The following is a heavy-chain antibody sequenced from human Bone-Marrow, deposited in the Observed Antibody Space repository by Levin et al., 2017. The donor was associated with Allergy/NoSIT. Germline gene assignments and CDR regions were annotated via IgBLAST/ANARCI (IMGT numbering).Heavy chain of an antibody. CDR2: MSYAGSNT. CDR3: ARDGDFRKVHAFDV. CDR1: GFSFSTYA. J-gene: IGHJ3*01. V-gene: IGHV3-30-3*01. Sequence: PGGSLRLSCAASGFSFSTYALHWVRQAPGKGLEWVAIMSYAGSNTFYADSVKGRFSISSDNSKNTLYLQMNSLRAEDTAVYYCARDGDFRKVHAFDVWGQGTMVTVSS. D-gene: IGHD4-17*01.